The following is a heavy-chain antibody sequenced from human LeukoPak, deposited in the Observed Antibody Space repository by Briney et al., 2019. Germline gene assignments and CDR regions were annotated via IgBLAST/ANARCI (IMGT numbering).Heavy chain of an antibody. V-gene: IGHV1-18*01. CDR3: ARDDPYYDILTGYCLFDY. CDR2: INAYNGDT. D-gene: IGHD3-9*01. Sequence: ASVKVSCKASGYTFTSYGINWVRQAPGQGLEWMGWINAYNGDTNFAQKFQGRVTMTTDTSTNTAYMELRSLRSDDTAVYYCARDDPYYDILTGYCLFDYWGQGTLVTVSS. J-gene: IGHJ4*02. CDR1: GYTFTSYG.